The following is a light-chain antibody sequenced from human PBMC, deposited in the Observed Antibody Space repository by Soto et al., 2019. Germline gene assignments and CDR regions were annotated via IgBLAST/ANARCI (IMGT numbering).Light chain of an antibody. CDR2: DAS. V-gene: IGKV1-33*01. Sequence: DIQITQSPCSLSASVGDRVTITCQASQDISNYLNWYQQKPGKAPKLLIYDASNLETGVPSRFSGSGSGTDFTFTISSLQPEDIASYYCQHYDNLPPTFGGGTKVEIK. CDR3: QHYDNLPPT. CDR1: QDISNY. J-gene: IGKJ4*01.